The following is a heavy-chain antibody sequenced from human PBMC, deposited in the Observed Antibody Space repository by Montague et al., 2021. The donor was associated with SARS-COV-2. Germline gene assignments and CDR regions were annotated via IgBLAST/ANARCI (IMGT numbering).Heavy chain of an antibody. D-gene: IGHD3-22*01. CDR2: IYYSGST. CDR1: CGSISSGGYY. V-gene: IGHV4-31*03. CDR3: ARARITMIVVVNAFDI. J-gene: IGHJ3*02. Sequence: TLSLTCTVSCGSISSGGYYWSWIRQHPGKGLEWIGYIYYSGSTYYXXXLKSRVTISVDTSKNQFSLKLRSVTAADTAVYYCARARITMIVVVNAFDIWGQGTMVTVSS.